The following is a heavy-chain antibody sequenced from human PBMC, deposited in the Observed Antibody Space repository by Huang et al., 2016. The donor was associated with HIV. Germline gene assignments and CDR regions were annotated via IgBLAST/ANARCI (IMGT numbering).Heavy chain of an antibody. CDR3: AKEASYIFWNGYPLAS. V-gene: IGHV3-23*01. Sequence: EVQLLESGGGLVQPGGSLRLSCAGSGFSFVSYAMSWVRQPPGKGLEWVSATGNSGSDTYYADSVKGRFTISRDNSKNTLYLQMNSLRAEDTAVYYCAKEASYIFWNGYPLASWGQGTLVTVSP. CDR2: TGNSGSDT. CDR1: GFSFVSYA. D-gene: IGHD3-3*01. J-gene: IGHJ5*02.